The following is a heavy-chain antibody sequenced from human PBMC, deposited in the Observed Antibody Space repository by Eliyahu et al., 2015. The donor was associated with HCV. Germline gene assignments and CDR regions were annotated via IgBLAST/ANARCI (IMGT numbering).Heavy chain of an antibody. J-gene: IGHJ5*02. V-gene: IGHV4-59*01. CDR1: GGSISSYY. CDR2: THYSGST. D-gene: IGHD6-19*01. Sequence: GGSISSYYWSWIRQTPGKGLEWIGYTHYSGSTNYNPSLKSRVTISVDTSKNQFSLKMSSVTAADTAVYYCASGGGGIAVTGTGGWVDPWGQGTLVTVSS. CDR3: ASGGGGIAVTGTGGWVDP.